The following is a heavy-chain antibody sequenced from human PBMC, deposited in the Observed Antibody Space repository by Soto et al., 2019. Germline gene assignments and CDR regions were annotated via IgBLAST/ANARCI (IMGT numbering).Heavy chain of an antibody. V-gene: IGHV4-34*01. CDR3: ARGLLLWFGELSRRGGYYYYMDV. Sequence: QVQLQQWGAGLLKPSETLSLTCAVYGGSFSGYYWSWIRQTPGKGLEWIGEINDSGSTNYNPSLKSRVTILVXXXXXXXXXXXXXXXXADAAVYYCARGLLLWFGELSRRGGYYYYMDVWGKGTTVTVSS. D-gene: IGHD3-10*01. CDR2: INDSGST. CDR1: GGSFSGYY. J-gene: IGHJ6*03.